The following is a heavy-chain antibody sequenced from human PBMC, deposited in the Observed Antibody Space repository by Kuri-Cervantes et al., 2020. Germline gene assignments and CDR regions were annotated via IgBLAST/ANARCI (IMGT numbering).Heavy chain of an antibody. Sequence: GESLKISCAASGFTVSSNYMSWVRQAPGKGLEWVSVIYSGGSTYYADSVKGRFTISGDNSKNTLYLQMNSLRAEDTAMYYCARGSRYSSSWYGSWGQGTLVTVSS. CDR3: ARGSRYSSSWYGS. D-gene: IGHD6-13*01. J-gene: IGHJ5*01. V-gene: IGHV3-53*01. CDR1: GFTVSSNY. CDR2: IYSGGST.